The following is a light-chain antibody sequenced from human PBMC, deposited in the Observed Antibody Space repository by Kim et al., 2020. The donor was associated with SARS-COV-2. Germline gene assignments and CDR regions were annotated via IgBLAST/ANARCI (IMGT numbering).Light chain of an antibody. Sequence: STLSASVGDRDTITCRASQSISRRLAWYQQRPGKDPKLLMYKASNLQGGVPSRFSGSGFGTEFTLTISSQQPDEFATYYCQHRETFGQGTKVDIK. J-gene: IGKJ1*01. CDR2: KAS. CDR1: QSISRR. V-gene: IGKV1-5*03. CDR3: QHRET.